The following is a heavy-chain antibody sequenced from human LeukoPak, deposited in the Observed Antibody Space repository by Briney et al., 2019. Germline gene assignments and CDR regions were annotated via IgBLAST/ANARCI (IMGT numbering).Heavy chain of an antibody. CDR3: AKIPQVASFSVPNFDY. Sequence: GGSLRLPCAASGFTFNSYGMSWVRQAPGKGLEWVSVIYSGGTTYYADSVKGRFTISRDNSKNTVYLQMNSLRAEDTAVYYCAKIPQVASFSVPNFDYWGQGTLVTVSS. CDR2: IYSGGTT. J-gene: IGHJ4*02. CDR1: GFTFNSYG. V-gene: IGHV3-23*03. D-gene: IGHD2-21*01.